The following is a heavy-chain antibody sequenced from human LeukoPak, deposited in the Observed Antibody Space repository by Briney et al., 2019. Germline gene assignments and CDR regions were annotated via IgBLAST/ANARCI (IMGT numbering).Heavy chain of an antibody. Sequence: GGSLRLSCAASGFTFSSYSMNWVRQAPGKGLEWVSSISSSSSYIYYADSVKGRFTISRDNAKNSLYLQMNSLRAEDTAVYYCARDGWELLGDYFDYWGRGTLVTVSS. CDR3: ARDGWELLGDYFDY. V-gene: IGHV3-21*01. CDR1: GFTFSSYS. D-gene: IGHD1-26*01. J-gene: IGHJ4*02. CDR2: ISSSSSYI.